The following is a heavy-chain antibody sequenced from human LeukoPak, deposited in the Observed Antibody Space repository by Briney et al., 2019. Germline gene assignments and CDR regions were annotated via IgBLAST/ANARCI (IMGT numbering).Heavy chain of an antibody. CDR1: GFTFSSYA. D-gene: IGHD2-15*01. CDR2: ISASGGST. V-gene: IGHV3-23*01. J-gene: IGHJ3*02. CDR3: TTDGLSCYNAFDI. Sequence: PGGSLRLSCAASGFTFSSYAMSWVRQAPRKGLEWVSAISASGGSTYYADSVKGRFTISRDNSQNTLYLQVNSLRAEDTAVYYCTTDGLSCYNAFDIWGQGTMVTVSS.